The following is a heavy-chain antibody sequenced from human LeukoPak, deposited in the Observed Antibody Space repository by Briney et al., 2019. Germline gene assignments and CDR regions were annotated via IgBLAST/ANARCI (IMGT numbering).Heavy chain of an antibody. CDR1: GGTFSSYA. Sequence: ASVKVSCKASGGTFSSYAISWVRQAPGQGLEWMGGIIPIFGTANYAQKFQGRVTITTDESTSTAYMELSSLRSEDTAVYYCARDGTVNRSFDYWGQGTLVTVSS. V-gene: IGHV1-69*05. D-gene: IGHD4-17*01. J-gene: IGHJ4*02. CDR3: ARDGTVNRSFDY. CDR2: IIPIFGTA.